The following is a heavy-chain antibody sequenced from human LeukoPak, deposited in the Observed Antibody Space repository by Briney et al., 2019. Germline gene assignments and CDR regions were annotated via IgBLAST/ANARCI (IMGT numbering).Heavy chain of an antibody. D-gene: IGHD1-26*01. J-gene: IGHJ4*02. CDR3: ASSPNHIVGTPTPGDY. CDR1: GGSFSGYY. V-gene: IGHV4-34*01. CDR2: INHSGST. Sequence: PSETLSLTCAVYGGSFSGYYWSWIRQPPGKGREWIGEINHSGSTNYNPSLKSRVTISVDTSKNQFSLKLSSVTAADTAVYYCASSPNHIVGTPTPGDYWGQGTLVTVSS.